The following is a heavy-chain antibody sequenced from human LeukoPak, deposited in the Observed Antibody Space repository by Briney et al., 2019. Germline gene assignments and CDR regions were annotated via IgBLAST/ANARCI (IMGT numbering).Heavy chain of an antibody. V-gene: IGHV4-59*01. J-gene: IGHJ4*02. Sequence: SSETLSLTCTVSGGSISSYYWSWIRQPPGKGLEWIGHIYYSGSTNYNPSLKSRVTISVDTSKNQFSLKLSSVTAADTAVYYCARGDSSGYYVAYFDYWGQGTLVTVSS. CDR2: IYYSGST. CDR1: GGSISSYY. CDR3: ARGDSSGYYVAYFDY. D-gene: IGHD3-22*01.